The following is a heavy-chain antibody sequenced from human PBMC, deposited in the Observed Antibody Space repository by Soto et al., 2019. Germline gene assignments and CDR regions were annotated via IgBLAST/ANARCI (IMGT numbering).Heavy chain of an antibody. V-gene: IGHV3-66*01. CDR2: IYSDGTT. J-gene: IGHJ4*02. Sequence: LRLSCAASGFTVSDNYMNWVRQAPGKGLEWVSVIYSDGTTLYADSVKDRFTISRDNSKNTLSLQMNSLRVEDTAVYFCARDLSAGNYVFDYWGPGTLVTVSS. CDR1: GFTVSDNY. D-gene: IGHD3-10*01. CDR3: ARDLSAGNYVFDY.